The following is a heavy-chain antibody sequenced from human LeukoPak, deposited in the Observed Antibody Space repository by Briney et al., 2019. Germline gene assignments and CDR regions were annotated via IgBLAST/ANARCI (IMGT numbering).Heavy chain of an antibody. J-gene: IGHJ4*02. CDR3: MSYAGRSDDY. CDR1: GFTFSRYS. Sequence: GGSLRLSCAASGFTFSRYSMNWVRQAPGKGLEWVSSISSSSSYRYYADSVKGRFTTSRDNAKNSLHLQMNSLRAEDTAVYYCMSYAGRSDDYWGQGTLVTVSS. D-gene: IGHD3-16*01. CDR2: ISSSSSYR. V-gene: IGHV3-21*01.